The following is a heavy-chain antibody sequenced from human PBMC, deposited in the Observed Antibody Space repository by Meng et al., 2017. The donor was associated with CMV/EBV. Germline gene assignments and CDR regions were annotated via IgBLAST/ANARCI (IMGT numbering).Heavy chain of an antibody. J-gene: IGHJ4*02. CDR2: INPNSGGT. Sequence: QGRLVRPGAEVKKPGASGKVPCKASGYTFTGYYMHWVRQAPGQGLEWMGWINPNSGGTNYAQKFQGRVTMTRDTSISTAYMELSRLRSDDTAVYYCARTPSYSGSQRPFDYWGQGTLVTVSS. D-gene: IGHD1-26*01. CDR3: ARTPSYSGSQRPFDY. CDR1: GYTFTGYY. V-gene: IGHV1-2*02.